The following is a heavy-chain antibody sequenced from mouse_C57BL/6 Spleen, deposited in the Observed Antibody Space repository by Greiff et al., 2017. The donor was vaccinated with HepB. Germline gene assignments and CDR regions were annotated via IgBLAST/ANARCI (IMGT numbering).Heavy chain of an antibody. Sequence: EVQLVESGTVLARPGASVKMSCKTSGYTFTSYWMHWVKQRPGQGLEWIGAIYPGNSDTSYNQKFKGKAKLTAVTSASTAYMELSSLTNEDSAVYYCTRTYDYDGAWFAYWGQGTLVTVSA. J-gene: IGHJ3*01. V-gene: IGHV1-5*01. CDR2: IYPGNSDT. CDR3: TRTYDYDGAWFAY. CDR1: GYTFTSYW. D-gene: IGHD2-4*01.